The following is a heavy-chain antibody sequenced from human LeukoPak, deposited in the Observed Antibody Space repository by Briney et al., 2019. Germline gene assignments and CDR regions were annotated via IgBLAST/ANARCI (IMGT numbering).Heavy chain of an antibody. J-gene: IGHJ4*02. D-gene: IGHD5-18*01. CDR3: ARVSVDTAMVTDY. CDR2: IYYSGTT. Sequence: SETLSLTCTVSGGSISRGGYYWSWIRQHPGKGLEWTGYIYYSGTTYYNPSLKSRVVMSVDTSKNQFSLKLSSVTAADTAVYYCARVSVDTAMVTDYWGQGTLVTVSS. CDR1: GGSISRGGYY. V-gene: IGHV4-31*03.